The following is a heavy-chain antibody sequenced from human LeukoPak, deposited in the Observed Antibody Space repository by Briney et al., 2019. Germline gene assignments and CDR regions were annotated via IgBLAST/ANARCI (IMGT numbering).Heavy chain of an antibody. CDR3: ARGYCSSTSCYTWRANWFDP. D-gene: IGHD2-2*02. V-gene: IGHV5-51*01. J-gene: IGHJ5*02. CDR2: IYPGDSDT. Sequence: GESLKISCKGSGYSFTSYWIGWVRQMPGKGLEWMGIIYPGDSDTRYSPPFQGQVTISADKSISTAYLQWSSLKASDTAMYYCARGYCSSTSCYTWRANWFDPWGQGTLVTVSS. CDR1: GYSFTSYW.